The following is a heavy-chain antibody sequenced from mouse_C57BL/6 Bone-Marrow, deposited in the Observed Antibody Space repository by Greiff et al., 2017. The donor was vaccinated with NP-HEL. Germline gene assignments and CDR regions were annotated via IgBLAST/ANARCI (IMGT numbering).Heavy chain of an antibody. J-gene: IGHJ4*01. CDR3: ASRYYGSRAMDY. V-gene: IGHV1-81*01. Sequence: QVQLQQSGAELARPGASVKLSCKASGYTFTSYGISWVKQRTGQGLEWIGEIYPRSGNTYYNEKFKGKATLTADKSSSTAYMELRSLTSEDSAVDCCASRYYGSRAMDYWGQGTSVTVSS. CDR2: IYPRSGNT. CDR1: GYTFTSYG. D-gene: IGHD1-1*01.